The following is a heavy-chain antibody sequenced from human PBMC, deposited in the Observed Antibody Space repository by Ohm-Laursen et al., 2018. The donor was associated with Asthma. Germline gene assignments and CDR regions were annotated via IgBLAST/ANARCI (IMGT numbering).Heavy chain of an antibody. J-gene: IGHJ4*02. CDR2: ISFDGSNK. CDR3: ARDVMEWYLPAFDF. Sequence: SLRLSCSASGFTFSSYGMHWVRQAPGKGLEWVAVISFDGSNKYYADSVNGRFTVSRDDSKNTLYLQMNSLRPDDTAVYYCARDVMEWYLPAFDFWGQGTLVTVSS. D-gene: IGHD3-3*01. CDR1: GFTFSSYG. V-gene: IGHV3-30*19.